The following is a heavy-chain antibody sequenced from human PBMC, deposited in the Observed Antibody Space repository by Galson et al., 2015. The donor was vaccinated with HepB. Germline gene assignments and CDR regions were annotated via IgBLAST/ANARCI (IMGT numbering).Heavy chain of an antibody. CDR3: ARVPAYGGFFPRYLDS. V-gene: IGHV3-23*01. Sequence: SLRLSCAASGFNFDNYAMSWVRQGPGKGLHWVSGISSSGDSTYYADSVKGRFTISRYNSKNTVSLQMNSLTVEDAAVHYRARVPAYGGFFPRYLDSWGQGTLVTVSS. D-gene: IGHD4-23*01. CDR2: ISSSGDST. J-gene: IGHJ4*02. CDR1: GFNFDNYA.